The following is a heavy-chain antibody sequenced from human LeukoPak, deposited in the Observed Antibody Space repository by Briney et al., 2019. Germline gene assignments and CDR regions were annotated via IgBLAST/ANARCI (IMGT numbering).Heavy chain of an antibody. J-gene: IGHJ4*02. V-gene: IGHV3-30-3*01. Sequence: GGSLRLSCAASGFTFSSYAMHWVRQAPGKGLEWVAVISYDGSNKYYADSVKGRFTISRDNSKNTLYLQMNSLRAEDTAVYYCARDGIRYSGYDTYYFDYWGQGTLVTVSS. CDR3: ARDGIRYSGYDTYYFDY. CDR2: ISYDGSNK. D-gene: IGHD5-12*01. CDR1: GFTFSSYA.